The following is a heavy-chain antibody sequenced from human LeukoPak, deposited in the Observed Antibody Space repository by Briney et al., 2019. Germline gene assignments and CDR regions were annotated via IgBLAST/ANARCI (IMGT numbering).Heavy chain of an antibody. V-gene: IGHV3-11*04. CDR3: ARTHRSATYCTTNRCYPGY. Sequence: PGGSLRLSCAASGFIFSDYYMSWIRQAPGKGLEWISYISDSGSTKYHADSVRGRFTISRDNAKNSLYLQMNSLRAEDTAVYYCARTHRSATYCTTNRCYPGYWGQGALVTVSS. CDR1: GFIFSDYY. J-gene: IGHJ4*02. CDR2: ISDSGSTK. D-gene: IGHD2-8*01.